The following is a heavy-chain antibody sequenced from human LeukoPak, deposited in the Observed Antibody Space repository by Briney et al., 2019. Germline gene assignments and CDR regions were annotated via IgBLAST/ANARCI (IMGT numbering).Heavy chain of an antibody. Sequence: GGSLRLSCAASGFTFSSYWVSWVRRAPGKGLEWVANIKQDGSEKYYVDSVKGRFTISRDNAKNSLYLQMNSLRAEDTAVYYCARVSGVRQRYFDYWGQGTLVTVSS. D-gene: IGHD2-2*01. CDR3: ARVSGVRQRYFDY. J-gene: IGHJ4*02. CDR2: IKQDGSEK. V-gene: IGHV3-7*01. CDR1: GFTFSSYW.